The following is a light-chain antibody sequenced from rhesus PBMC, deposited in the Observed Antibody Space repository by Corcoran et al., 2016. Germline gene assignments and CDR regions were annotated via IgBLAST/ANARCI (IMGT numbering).Light chain of an antibody. CDR2: EVS. J-gene: IGLJ1*01. CDR3: SSYAGSGSYI. V-gene: IGLV2-19*02. CDR1: SSDIGYYEG. Sequence: QAAPTQSPSLPGSAGQSVTTFCTGTSSDIGYYEGVSWYQQHPGKAPKLMIYEVSKRPSGVSDRVSGSKSGNTASLTISGLQAEDDADYYCSSYAGSGSYIFGARTRLTV.